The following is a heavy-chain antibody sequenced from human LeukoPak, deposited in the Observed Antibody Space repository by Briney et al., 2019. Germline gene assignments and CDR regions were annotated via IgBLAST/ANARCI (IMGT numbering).Heavy chain of an antibody. J-gene: IGHJ4*02. V-gene: IGHV1-46*01. Sequence: GASVKVSCKASGYTFTSYYMHWVRQAPGQGLEWMGIINPSGGSTSYAQKFQGRVTMTRDTSTSTVYMELSSLRSEDTAVYYCAVTSPLYYDSSGHHGDYWGQGTLVTVSS. CDR1: GYTFTSYY. D-gene: IGHD3-22*01. CDR2: INPSGGST. CDR3: AVTSPLYYDSSGHHGDY.